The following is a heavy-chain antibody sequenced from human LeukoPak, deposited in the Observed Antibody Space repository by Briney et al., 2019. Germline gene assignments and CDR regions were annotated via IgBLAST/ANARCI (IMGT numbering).Heavy chain of an antibody. CDR2: IYTSGST. Sequence: PSETLSLTCTVSGGSISSYYWSWIRQPAGKGLEWIGRIYTSGSTNYNPSLKSRVTISLDTSKTHFSLKLSSVTAPDTAVYYCARDNTAMVRIWGQGTMVTVSS. D-gene: IGHD5-18*01. CDR3: ARDNTAMVRI. V-gene: IGHV4-4*07. CDR1: GGSISSYY. J-gene: IGHJ3*02.